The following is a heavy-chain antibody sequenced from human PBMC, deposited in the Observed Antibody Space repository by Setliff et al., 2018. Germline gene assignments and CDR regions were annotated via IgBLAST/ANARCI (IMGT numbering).Heavy chain of an antibody. CDR3: ARDVFDFRSGQAGP. J-gene: IGHJ5*02. CDR1: GFTFSSLW. Sequence: GGSLRLSCSASGFTFSSLWMAWVRQAPGKGLEWVANINQGGSDQYYVESVKGRFTISRDNAKNSLFLQMNSLRVEDTAVYYCARDVFDFRSGQAGPWGQGTLVTVSS. CDR2: INQGGSDQ. D-gene: IGHD3-3*01. V-gene: IGHV3-7*01.